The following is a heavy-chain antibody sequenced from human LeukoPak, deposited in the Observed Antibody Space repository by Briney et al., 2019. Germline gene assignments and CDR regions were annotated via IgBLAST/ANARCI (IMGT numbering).Heavy chain of an antibody. Sequence: SETLSLTCTVSGYSISIGYYWGWIRQPPGKGLEWIGSIYHSGSTYYNPSLKSRVTMSVDRSKNQFSLRLSSVTAADTAVYYCARIAGKYSSGWYRGFDPWGQGTLVTVSS. V-gene: IGHV4-38-2*02. D-gene: IGHD6-19*01. CDR3: ARIAGKYSSGWYRGFDP. J-gene: IGHJ5*02. CDR1: GYSISIGYY. CDR2: IYHSGST.